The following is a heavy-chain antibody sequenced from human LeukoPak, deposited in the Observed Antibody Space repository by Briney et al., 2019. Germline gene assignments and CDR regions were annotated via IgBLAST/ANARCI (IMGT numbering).Heavy chain of an antibody. D-gene: IGHD2-2*01. V-gene: IGHV4-30-2*01. CDR3: AGIVVPAAIANFFLFYNWFDP. Sequence: SETLSLTCAVSGGSISSGGYSWSWIRQPPGKGLEWIGYIYHSGSTYYNPSLKSRVTISVDTSKNQFSLKLSSVTAADTAVYYCAGIVVPAAIANFFLFYNWFDPWGQGTLVTVSS. CDR1: GGSISSGGYS. CDR2: IYHSGST. J-gene: IGHJ5*02.